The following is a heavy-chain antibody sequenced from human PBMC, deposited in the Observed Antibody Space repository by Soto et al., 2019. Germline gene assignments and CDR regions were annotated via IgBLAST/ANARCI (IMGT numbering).Heavy chain of an antibody. D-gene: IGHD4-17*01. J-gene: IGHJ4*02. CDR3: AIADYGDDDY. CDR1: GYTFATST. V-gene: IGHV1-18*01. Sequence: QLQLVQSGPEAKKPGASVKVSCKASGYTFATSTISWLRQAPGQGPEWMGWIKAYSGNTNYAQKLQGRLTMTTDTSTSTAYMELRSLTTYDTAIYFCAIADYGDDDYWGQGTLVTVSS. CDR2: IKAYSGNT.